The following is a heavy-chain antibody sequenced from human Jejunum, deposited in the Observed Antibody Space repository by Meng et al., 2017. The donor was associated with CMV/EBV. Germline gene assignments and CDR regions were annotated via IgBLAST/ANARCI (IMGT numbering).Heavy chain of an antibody. CDR1: GGSINTYY. Sequence: QVERRDPGPGLVKPSGTLSLPCSVLGGSINTYYWSWIRQPPGKGLEWIGYIYNSGDTYYNPSLKSRVTISTDTSKNQFSLKLNSVTAADTAVYYCVRHGDCSSGSCYYHWLDPWGQGSLVTVSS. D-gene: IGHD2-2*01. CDR3: VRHGDCSSGSCYYHWLDP. J-gene: IGHJ5*02. CDR2: IYNSGDT. V-gene: IGHV4-59*01.